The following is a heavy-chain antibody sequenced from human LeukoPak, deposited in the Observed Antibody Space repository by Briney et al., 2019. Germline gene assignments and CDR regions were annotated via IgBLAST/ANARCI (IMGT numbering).Heavy chain of an antibody. Sequence: SETLSLTCTVSGGSVSSHFWSWIRQPPGKGLGWIGSIYNSGITNYNPSLKSRVTMSVDTSKNQFSLMLRSVTAADTAVYYCARDHLPAGAPGYYMDVWGKGTTVTVSS. CDR2: IYNSGIT. J-gene: IGHJ6*03. CDR3: ARDHLPAGAPGYYMDV. CDR1: GGSVSSHF. D-gene: IGHD4/OR15-4a*01. V-gene: IGHV4-59*02.